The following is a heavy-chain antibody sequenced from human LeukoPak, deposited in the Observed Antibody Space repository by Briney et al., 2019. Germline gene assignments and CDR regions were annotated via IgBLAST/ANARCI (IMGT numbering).Heavy chain of an antibody. CDR3: ARGSSFEAPGFDY. J-gene: IGHJ4*02. V-gene: IGHV3-30-3*01. CDR2: ISYDGSNK. Sequence: PGGSLRLSCAASGFTFSSYAMHWVRQAPGKGLEWVAVISYDGSNKYYADSVKGRFTISRDNSKNTLYLQMNSLRAEDTAVYYCARGSSFEAPGFDYWGQGTLVTVSS. CDR1: GFTFSSYA.